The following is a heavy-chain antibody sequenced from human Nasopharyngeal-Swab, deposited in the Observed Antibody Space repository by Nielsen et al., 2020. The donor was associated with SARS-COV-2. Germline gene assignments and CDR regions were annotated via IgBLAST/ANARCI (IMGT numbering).Heavy chain of an antibody. V-gene: IGHV4-4*07. Sequence: SETLSLTCSVSGGSISGYFLSWIRQPAGEGLEWIGRVYTSGSTNYNPSLKSRVIISIDMSTNQFPLELRSVTAADTAFYYCARSGTTKYGLDVWGLGTTVIVSS. J-gene: IGHJ6*01. CDR2: VYTSGST. CDR1: GGSISGYF. D-gene: IGHD1-1*01. CDR3: ARSGTTKYGLDV.